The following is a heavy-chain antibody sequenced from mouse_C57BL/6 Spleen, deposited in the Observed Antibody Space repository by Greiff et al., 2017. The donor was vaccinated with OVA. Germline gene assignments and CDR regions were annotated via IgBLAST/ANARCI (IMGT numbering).Heavy chain of an antibody. Sequence: DVKLVESEGGLVQPGSSMKLSCTASGFTFSDYYMAWVRQVPEKGLEWVANINYDGSSTYYLDSLKSRFIISRDNAKNILYLQMSSLKSEDTATYYGARERIYYGSSNDWYFDVWGTGTTVTVSA. CDR2: INYDGSST. J-gene: IGHJ1*03. D-gene: IGHD1-1*01. CDR1: GFTFSDYY. CDR3: ARERIYYGSSNDWYFDV. V-gene: IGHV5-16*01.